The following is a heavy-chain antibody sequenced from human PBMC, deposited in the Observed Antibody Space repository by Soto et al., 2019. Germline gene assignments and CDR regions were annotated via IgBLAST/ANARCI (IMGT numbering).Heavy chain of an antibody. CDR2: ISYDGSNK. Sequence: QVQLVESGGGVVQPGRSLRLSCAASGFTFSSYGMHWVRQAPGKGLEWVAVISYDGSNKYYADSVKGRFTISRDNSKNTLYLQMNSLRAEDTAVYYCAKDGPHDFWSGYYTTWSIYYYYYMDVWGKGTTVTVSS. CDR3: AKDGPHDFWSGYYTTWSIYYYYYMDV. CDR1: GFTFSSYG. V-gene: IGHV3-30*18. J-gene: IGHJ6*03. D-gene: IGHD3-3*01.